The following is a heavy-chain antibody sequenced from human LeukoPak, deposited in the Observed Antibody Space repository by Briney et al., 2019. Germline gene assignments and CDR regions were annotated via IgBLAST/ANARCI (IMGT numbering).Heavy chain of an antibody. Sequence: ASVKVSCKASGYTFTSYGISWVRQAPGQGLEWMGWISAYNGNTNYAQKLQGRVTMTTDTSTSTAYMELRSLRSDDTAVYYCARASPPYSGSFREGFDYWGQGTLVTASS. CDR2: ISAYNGNT. CDR3: ARASPPYSGSFREGFDY. D-gene: IGHD1-26*01. J-gene: IGHJ4*02. V-gene: IGHV1-18*01. CDR1: GYTFTSYG.